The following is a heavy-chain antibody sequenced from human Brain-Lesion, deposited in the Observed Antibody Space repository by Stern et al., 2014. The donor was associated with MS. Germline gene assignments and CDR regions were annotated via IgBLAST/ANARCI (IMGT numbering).Heavy chain of an antibody. D-gene: IGHD6-13*01. J-gene: IGHJ4*02. CDR1: GGSISSSNW. CDR3: ARFPASRPHVFDS. Sequence: VQLVESGPGLVKPSGTLSLTCAVSGGSISSSNWWSWVRQSPGKGLEWIGESDHSGSTIYHPPLKGGVTVSVDKPKTRFPLTLRSVPAADTAVYFCARFPASRPHVFDSWGQGTLVTVSS. V-gene: IGHV4-4*02. CDR2: SDHSGST.